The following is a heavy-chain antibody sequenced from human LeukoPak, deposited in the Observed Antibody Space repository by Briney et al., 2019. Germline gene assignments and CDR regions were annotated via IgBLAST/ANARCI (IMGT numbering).Heavy chain of an antibody. CDR3: ARDQSITTFGAFDI. CDR2: ISSDTTYT. CDR1: GFTFSDNY. Sequence: GGSLRLSCAASGFTFSDNYMNWIRQAPGKGLEWVSYISSDTTYTDYADSVKGRFTIPRDNAKKLLYLQMNSLRAEDTAIYYCARDQSITTFGAFDIWGQGTMVTVSS. D-gene: IGHD3-10*02. J-gene: IGHJ3*02. V-gene: IGHV3-11*06.